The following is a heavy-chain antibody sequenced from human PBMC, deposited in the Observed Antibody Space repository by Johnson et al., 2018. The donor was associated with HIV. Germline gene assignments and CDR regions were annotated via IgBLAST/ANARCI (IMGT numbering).Heavy chain of an antibody. Sequence: QVQLVDSGGGVVQPGRSLRLSCAASGFTFSSYAMHWVRQAPGTVLEWVALVPHAGRKQYHADSVKGRFTISRDNSKNTLYLQMNSLRAEDTAVYYCAKDLPYDSGGVDAFDIWGQGTMVTVSS. D-gene: IGHD3-22*01. V-gene: IGHV3-30-3*01. CDR3: AKDLPYDSGGVDAFDI. J-gene: IGHJ3*02. CDR2: VPHAGRKQ. CDR1: GFTFSSYA.